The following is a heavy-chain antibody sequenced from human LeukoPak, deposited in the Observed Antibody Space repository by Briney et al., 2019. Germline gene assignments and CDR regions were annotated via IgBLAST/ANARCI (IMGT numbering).Heavy chain of an antibody. J-gene: IGHJ4*02. CDR3: AAPYDFWSGYNY. D-gene: IGHD3-3*01. Sequence: PGGSLRLSCADSGFTLSRYAMSWVRQAPGKGLEWVSVISGRGDNTYYADSVKGRFTISRDNSKNTLFLQMNSLRAEDTAVYYWAAPYDFWSGYNYWGQGTLVTVSS. V-gene: IGHV3-23*01. CDR2: ISGRGDNT. CDR1: GFTLSRYA.